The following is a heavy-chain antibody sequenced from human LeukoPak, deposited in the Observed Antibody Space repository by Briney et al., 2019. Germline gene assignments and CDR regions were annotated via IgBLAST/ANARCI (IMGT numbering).Heavy chain of an antibody. Sequence: PGRSLRLSCAASGFTFSNYAMNWVRQAPGKGLEWVSYINPTSFTIYYADSVRGRFTISRDNPSNSLYLQMDSLTEDDTAVYFCARQGVLLRNYFDSWGQGTQVTVSS. J-gene: IGHJ4*02. D-gene: IGHD2/OR15-2a*01. CDR2: INPTSFTI. CDR3: ARQGVLLRNYFDS. CDR1: GFTFSNYA. V-gene: IGHV3-48*02.